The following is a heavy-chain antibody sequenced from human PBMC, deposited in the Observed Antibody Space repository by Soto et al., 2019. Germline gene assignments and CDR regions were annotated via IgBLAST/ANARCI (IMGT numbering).Heavy chain of an antibody. J-gene: IGHJ4*02. CDR3: ARSWFVSSGYLDY. CDR1: GYTFTSYA. V-gene: IGHV1-3*01. Sequence: RASVKVSCKASGYTFTSYAMHWVRQAPGQRLEWMGWINAGNGNTKYSQKFQGRVTITRDTSASTAYMELSSLRSEDTAVYYCARSWFVSSGYLDYWGQGTLVTVSS. CDR2: INAGNGNT. D-gene: IGHD3-22*01.